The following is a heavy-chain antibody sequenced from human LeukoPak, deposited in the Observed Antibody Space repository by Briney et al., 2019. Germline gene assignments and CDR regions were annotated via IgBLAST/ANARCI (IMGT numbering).Heavy chain of an antibody. D-gene: IGHD2-15*01. Sequence: ASVKVSCKASGYTFTSYGISWVRQAPEQGLEWMGWISAYNGNTNYAQKLQGRVTMTTDTSTSTAYMELRSLRSDDTAVYYCARGLVVVAASSWFDPWGQGTLVTASS. V-gene: IGHV1-18*01. CDR2: ISAYNGNT. CDR3: ARGLVVVAASSWFDP. J-gene: IGHJ5*02. CDR1: GYTFTSYG.